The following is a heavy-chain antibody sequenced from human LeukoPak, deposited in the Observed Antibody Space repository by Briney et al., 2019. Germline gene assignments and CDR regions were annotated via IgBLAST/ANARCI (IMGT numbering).Heavy chain of an antibody. Sequence: SGGSLRLSCAASGFTFSSYAMHWVRQAPGKGLEWVAVISYDGSNKYYADSVKGRFTISRDNSKNTLYLQMNSLRAEDTAVYYCARDIGPGGFTYYYYYYMDVWGKGTTVTVSS. V-gene: IGHV3-30*04. CDR2: ISYDGSNK. CDR3: ARDIGPGGFTYYYYYYMDV. CDR1: GFTFSSYA. J-gene: IGHJ6*03. D-gene: IGHD3-16*01.